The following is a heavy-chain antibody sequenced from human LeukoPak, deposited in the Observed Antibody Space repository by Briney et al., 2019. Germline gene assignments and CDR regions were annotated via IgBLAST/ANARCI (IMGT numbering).Heavy chain of an antibody. Sequence: SVKVSCKASGGTFSSYAISWVRQAPGQGLEWMGGIIPIFGTANYAQKFQGRVTITTDESTSTAYMELSSLRSEDTAVYYCAIRSSYYDFWSGYTLDYWGQGTLVTVSS. D-gene: IGHD3-3*01. CDR3: AIRSSYYDFWSGYTLDY. V-gene: IGHV1-69*05. J-gene: IGHJ4*02. CDR1: GGTFSSYA. CDR2: IIPIFGTA.